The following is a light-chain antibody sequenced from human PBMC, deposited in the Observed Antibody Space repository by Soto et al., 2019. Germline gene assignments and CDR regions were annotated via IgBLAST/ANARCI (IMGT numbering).Light chain of an antibody. Sequence: QLVLTQPPTASGTPGQRVNISCSGSSFNIGSQAVSWYQQLPGTAPKLLIYANSQRSSGVPDRFSGSKSGTSASLAISGLQSEDESDYYCATWDDSLNGWVFGGGTKLTVL. CDR2: ANS. J-gene: IGLJ3*02. CDR3: ATWDDSLNGWV. CDR1: SFNIGSQA. V-gene: IGLV1-44*01.